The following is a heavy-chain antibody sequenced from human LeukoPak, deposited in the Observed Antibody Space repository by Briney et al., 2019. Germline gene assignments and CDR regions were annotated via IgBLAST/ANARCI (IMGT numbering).Heavy chain of an antibody. V-gene: IGHV3-74*01. J-gene: IGHJ4*02. Sequence: SGGSLRLSCAASGFTFSKYWMLWARQAPGKGLESVSRINTDGTVTTYADSVKGRFTVSRGNADNTMFLQMNSVRDEDTAVYYCATKQWLAPPPDSWGQGTPVTVSS. CDR2: INTDGTVT. CDR3: ATKQWLAPPPDS. CDR1: GFTFSKYW. D-gene: IGHD6-19*01.